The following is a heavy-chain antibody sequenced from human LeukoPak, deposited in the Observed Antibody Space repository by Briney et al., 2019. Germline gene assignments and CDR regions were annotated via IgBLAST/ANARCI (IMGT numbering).Heavy chain of an antibody. CDR3: ARQSVLLHMDV. CDR1: GGSISNTNW. D-gene: IGHD3-10*01. CDR2: VDLLGRT. Sequence: SETLSLTCGVSGGSISNTNWWTWVRQPPGKGLEWIGAVDLLGRTNYNPSLKSRVAISVDKSENHISLWLTSVSAADTAVYYCARQSVLLHMDVWGQGTTVTVSS. J-gene: IGHJ6*02. V-gene: IGHV4-4*02.